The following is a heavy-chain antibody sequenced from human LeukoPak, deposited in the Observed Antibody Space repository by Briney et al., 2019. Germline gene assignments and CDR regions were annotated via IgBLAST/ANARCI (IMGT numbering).Heavy chain of an antibody. D-gene: IGHD3-3*01. J-gene: IGHJ6*03. CDR3: ARGILFSGRPTMFGEVANYYMDV. V-gene: IGHV4-4*07. CDR1: ADSISNYS. Sequence: SQTLSLTCTLSADSISNYSWSWIRQPAGNGLEWNGRIYTSVTTNYNPSLKSRVTRSVDASKNQFYLKVRSVTAADTAVYYCARGILFSGRPTMFGEVANYYMDVWGKGTVVTVSS. CDR2: IYTSVTT.